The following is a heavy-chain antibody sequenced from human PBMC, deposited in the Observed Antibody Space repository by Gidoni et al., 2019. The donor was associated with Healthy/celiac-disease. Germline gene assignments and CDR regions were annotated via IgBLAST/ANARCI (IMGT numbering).Heavy chain of an antibody. CDR3: AKDLYDYVWGSYRLVSGGPRFDI. CDR1: GYTFSRYA. V-gene: IGHV3-23*01. CDR2: ISGSGGST. Sequence: EVQLLESGGGLVQPGGSLRLPCAASGYTFSRYAMSWVRQAPGKGLEWVSAISGSGGSTYYADSVKGRFTISRDNSKNTLYLQMNSLRAEDTAVYYCAKDLYDYVWGSYRLVSGGPRFDIWGQGTMVTVSS. D-gene: IGHD3-16*02. J-gene: IGHJ3*02.